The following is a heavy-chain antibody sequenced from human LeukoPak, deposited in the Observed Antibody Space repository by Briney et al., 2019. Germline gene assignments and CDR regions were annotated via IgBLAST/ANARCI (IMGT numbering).Heavy chain of an antibody. CDR2: IYYSGST. V-gene: IGHV4-39*07. D-gene: IGHD6-6*01. J-gene: IGHJ4*02. CDR3: ARSRRIAARQFDY. Sequence: SETLSLTCTVSGGSISSSSYYWGWIRQPPGKGLEWIGSIYYSGSTYYNPSLKSRVTISVDTSKNQFSLKLSSVTAADTAVYYCARSRRIAARQFDYWGQGTLVTVSS. CDR1: GGSISSSSYY.